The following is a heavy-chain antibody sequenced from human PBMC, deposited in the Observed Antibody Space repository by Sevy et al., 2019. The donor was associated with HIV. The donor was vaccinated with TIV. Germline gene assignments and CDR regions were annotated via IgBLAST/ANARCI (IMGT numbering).Heavy chain of an antibody. J-gene: IGHJ4*02. Sequence: SETLSLTCAVSGGSISSSNWWSWVRQPPGKGLEWIGEIYHSGSTNYNPSLKSRVTISVDKSKNQFSLKLSSVTAADTAVYYCARGAHDSSGYYLYYFDYWGQGTLVTVSS. V-gene: IGHV4-4*02. D-gene: IGHD3-22*01. CDR1: GGSISSSNW. CDR2: IYHSGST. CDR3: ARGAHDSSGYYLYYFDY.